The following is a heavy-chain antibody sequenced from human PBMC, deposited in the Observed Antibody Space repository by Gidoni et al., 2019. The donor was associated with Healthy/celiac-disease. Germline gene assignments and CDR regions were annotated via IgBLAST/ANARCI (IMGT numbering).Heavy chain of an antibody. V-gene: IGHV4-39*02. Sequence: QLQLQESGPGLVKPSETLSLTCTVSGGSISSSSYYWGWIRQPPGKGLEWIGSIYYSGSTYYNPSLKSRVTISVDTSKNQFSLKLSSVTAADTAVYYCAIDLTIFGVAGGAFDIWGQGTMVTASS. CDR2: IYYSGST. CDR1: GGSISSSSYY. D-gene: IGHD3-3*01. CDR3: AIDLTIFGVAGGAFDI. J-gene: IGHJ3*02.